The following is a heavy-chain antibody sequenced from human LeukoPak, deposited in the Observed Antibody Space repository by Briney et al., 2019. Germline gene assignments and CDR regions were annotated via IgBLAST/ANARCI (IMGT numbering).Heavy chain of an antibody. CDR3: SRSLDY. V-gene: IGHV3-7*01. CDR2: IKQDGSEK. Sequence: GGSLRLSCAASGFPFSGSWMDWVRQAPGKRMEWVANIKQDGSEKHYADSVKGRFTISRDNAKNSLFLQMSGLRAEDTAVFYCSRSLDYWGQGALVTVSS. CDR1: GFPFSGSW. J-gene: IGHJ4*02.